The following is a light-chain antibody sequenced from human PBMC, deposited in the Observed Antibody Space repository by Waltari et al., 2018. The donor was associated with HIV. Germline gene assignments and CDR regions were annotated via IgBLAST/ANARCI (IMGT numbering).Light chain of an antibody. CDR1: QSVSSSY. CDR3: QQYGISPRT. Sequence: IVLTQSPGTLSSSPGERATLSCRASQSVSSSYLVWFQQKPGQAPRLIIYAASSRATGIPDRFSGSGSGTDFTLTISRLEPEDFAVYYCQQYGISPRTFGQGTTLEIK. J-gene: IGKJ1*01. V-gene: IGKV3-20*01. CDR2: AAS.